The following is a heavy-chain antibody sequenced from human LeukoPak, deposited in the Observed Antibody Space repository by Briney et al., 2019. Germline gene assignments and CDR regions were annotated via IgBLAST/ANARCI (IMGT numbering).Heavy chain of an antibody. CDR3: ARDHPVLPAATKNYYYYYMDV. V-gene: IGHV4-34*01. CDR2: INHSGST. Sequence: SETLSLTCAVYGGSFSGYYWSWIRQPPGKGLEWIGEINHSGSTNYNPSLKSRVTISVDTSKNQFSLKLNSVTAADTAVYYCARDHPVLPAATKNYYYYYMDVWGQGTTVTVSS. D-gene: IGHD2-2*01. J-gene: IGHJ6*03. CDR1: GGSFSGYY.